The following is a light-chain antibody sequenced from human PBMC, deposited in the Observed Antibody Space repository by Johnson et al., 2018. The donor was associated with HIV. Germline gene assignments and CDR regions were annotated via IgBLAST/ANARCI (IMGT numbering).Light chain of an antibody. Sequence: QPVLTQPPSVSAAPGQTVNISCSGNVSNIESYFVSWYQQLPCAAPTLLIYEDNKRPSGIPDRFSGSKSGATATLGITGLQPGDEADYYCGIWDASLSPLYVFGTGTTITVL. CDR3: GIWDASLSPLYV. CDR1: VSNIESYF. CDR2: EDN. V-gene: IGLV1-51*02. J-gene: IGLJ1*01.